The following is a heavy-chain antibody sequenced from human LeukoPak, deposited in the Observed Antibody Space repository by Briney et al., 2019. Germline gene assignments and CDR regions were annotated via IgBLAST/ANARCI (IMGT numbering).Heavy chain of an antibody. CDR2: INSDGSST. CDR1: GFTFSYYW. V-gene: IGHV3-74*01. D-gene: IGHD3-10*01. CDR3: ARAQWGFGELSYFDY. Sequence: GGSLRLSCAASGFTFSYYWMHWVRQAPGKGLVWVSRINSDGSSTSYADSVKGRFTISRDNAKNTLYLQMNSLRAEDTAVYYCARAQWGFGELSYFDYWDQGTLVTVSS. J-gene: IGHJ4*02.